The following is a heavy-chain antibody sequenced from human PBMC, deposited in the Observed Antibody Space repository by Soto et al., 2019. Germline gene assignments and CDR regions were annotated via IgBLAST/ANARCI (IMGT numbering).Heavy chain of an antibody. D-gene: IGHD3-22*01. CDR2: INAGNGNT. J-gene: IGHJ6*02. V-gene: IGHV1-3*01. Sequence: ASVKVSCKASGYTFTSYAMHWVRQAPGQRLEWMGWINAGNGNTKYSQMFQGRVTITRDTSASTAYMELSSLRSEDTAVYHCASSYYYDSSGYSSLYYYGMDVWGQGTTVTVSS. CDR3: ASSYYYDSSGYSSLYYYGMDV. CDR1: GYTFTSYA.